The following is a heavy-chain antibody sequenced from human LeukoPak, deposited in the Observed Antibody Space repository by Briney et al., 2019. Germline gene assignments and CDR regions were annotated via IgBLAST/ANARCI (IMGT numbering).Heavy chain of an antibody. V-gene: IGHV4-39*07. Sequence: MPSETLSLTCTVSGGSTTSNYYWGWIRQSPGRGLEWIGSIYYSGSTNYNPSLKSRVTMSVDTSKNQFSLKLSSVTAADTAVYYCARDTYGDPGLDIWGQGTMVTVSS. CDR1: GGSTTSNYY. D-gene: IGHD4-17*01. CDR3: ARDTYGDPGLDI. CDR2: IYYSGST. J-gene: IGHJ3*02.